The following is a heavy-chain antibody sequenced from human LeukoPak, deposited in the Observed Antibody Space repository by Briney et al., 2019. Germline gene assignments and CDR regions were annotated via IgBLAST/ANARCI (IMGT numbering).Heavy chain of an antibody. CDR1: GFTLSTYW. Sequence: PGGSLRLSCVASGFTLSTYWMNWVRQAPGKGLEWVADIKADGSEKYYVDSVKGRFTISRDNAKNSLYLQVSSLRVEDSAVYYCARGDYFDRAFDVWGQGTMVTVS. V-gene: IGHV3-7*01. CDR3: ARGDYFDRAFDV. J-gene: IGHJ3*01. CDR2: IKADGSEK. D-gene: IGHD3-22*01.